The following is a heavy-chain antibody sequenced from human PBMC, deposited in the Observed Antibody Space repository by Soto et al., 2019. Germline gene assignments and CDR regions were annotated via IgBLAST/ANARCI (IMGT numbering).Heavy chain of an antibody. V-gene: IGHV1-69*01. D-gene: IGHD3-10*01. J-gene: IGHJ5*02. CDR2: IIPIFGTA. CDR3: AGRTMVRGVLNWFDP. Sequence: KVSCKASGGTFSSYAISWVRQAPGQGLEWMGGIIPIFGTANYAQKFQGRVTITADESTSTAYMELSSLRSEDTAVYYCAGRTMVRGVLNWFDPWGQGTLVTVSS. CDR1: GGTFSSYA.